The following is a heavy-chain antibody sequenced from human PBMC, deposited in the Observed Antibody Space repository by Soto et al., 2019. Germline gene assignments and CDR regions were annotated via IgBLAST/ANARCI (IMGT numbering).Heavy chain of an antibody. V-gene: IGHV3-33*01. Sequence: GGSLRLSCAASGFTFSSYGMHWVRQAPGKGLEWVAVIWYDGSNKYYADSVKGRFTIPRDNAKNSLYLQMNSLRDEDTAVYYCARDGEWLVRMEVNAFDIWGQGTMVTVSS. D-gene: IGHD3-3*01. CDR2: IWYDGSNK. J-gene: IGHJ3*02. CDR3: ARDGEWLVRMEVNAFDI. CDR1: GFTFSSYG.